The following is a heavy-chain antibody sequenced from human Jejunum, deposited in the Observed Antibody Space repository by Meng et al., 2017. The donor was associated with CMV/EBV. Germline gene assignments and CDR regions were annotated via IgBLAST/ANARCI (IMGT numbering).Heavy chain of an antibody. CDR2: ISLGNGQT. CDR3: ARDVWGLDY. D-gene: IGHD7-27*01. V-gene: IGHV1-18*04. Sequence: PSGACVKNPGASVKLSCKTAGYTFTDHQIGWVRQAPGQGIEWVGWISLGNGQTVYGHKLQGRVTVTTDTSTSTAYMELRSLRSDDTAMYYCARDVWGLDYWGQGTLVTVSS. CDR1: GYTFTDHQ. J-gene: IGHJ4*02.